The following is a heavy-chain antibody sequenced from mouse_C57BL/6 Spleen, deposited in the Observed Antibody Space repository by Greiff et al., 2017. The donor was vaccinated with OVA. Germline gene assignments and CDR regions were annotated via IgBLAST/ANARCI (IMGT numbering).Heavy chain of an antibody. CDR1: GYAFSSSW. J-gene: IGHJ3*01. D-gene: IGHD4-1*01. Sequence: QVQLQQSGPELVKPGASVKISCKASGYAFSSSWMNWVKQRPGQGLEWIGRIYPGDGDTNYNGKFKGKATLTADKSSSTAYMQLSSLTSEDSAVYFCARDWDALFAYWGQGTLVTVSA. V-gene: IGHV1-82*01. CDR3: ARDWDALFAY. CDR2: IYPGDGDT.